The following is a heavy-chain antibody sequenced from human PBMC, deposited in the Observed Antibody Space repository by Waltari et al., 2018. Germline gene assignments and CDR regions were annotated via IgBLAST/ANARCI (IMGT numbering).Heavy chain of an antibody. CDR1: GFIFSNYA. CDR3: ARDSDSSGWYIDY. V-gene: IGHV3-30*01. D-gene: IGHD6-19*01. Sequence: QVQLVESGGGVVQPGRSLRLSCAASGFIFSNYAVHWVRQAPGKGRGGVTKISNDGTNKYYADSVKGRFTISRDNSKNTLYLQMNSLRPDDTAVYYCARDSDSSGWYIDYWGQGTLVTVSS. J-gene: IGHJ4*02. CDR2: ISNDGTNK.